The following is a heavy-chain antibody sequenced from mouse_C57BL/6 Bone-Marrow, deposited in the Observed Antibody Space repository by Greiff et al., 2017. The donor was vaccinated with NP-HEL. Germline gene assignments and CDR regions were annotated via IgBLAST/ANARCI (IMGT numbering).Heavy chain of an antibody. V-gene: IGHV5-16*01. CDR3: AREGGLRRRTYAMDY. Sequence: EVMLVESEGGLVQPGSSMKLSCTASGFTFSDYSMAWVRQVPEKGLEWVANINYDGSSTYYLDSLKSRFIISRDNAKHILYLEMSSLNAEDTATYYCAREGGLRRRTYAMDYWGQGTSVTVSS. D-gene: IGHD2-4*01. CDR1: GFTFSDYS. CDR2: INYDGSST. J-gene: IGHJ4*01.